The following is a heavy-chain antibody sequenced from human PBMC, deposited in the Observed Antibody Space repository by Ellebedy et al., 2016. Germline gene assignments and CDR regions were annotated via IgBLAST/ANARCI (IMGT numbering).Heavy chain of an antibody. CDR2: VYYSGST. CDR3: ARSPEPFITMVRGVVYGMDV. Sequence: SETLSLTCTVSGGSISSYYWSWIRQPPGKGLEWIGSVYYSGSTYYNPSLKSRVTISVDTSKNQFSLKLSSVTAADTAVYYCARSPEPFITMVRGVVYGMDVWGQGTTVTVSS. V-gene: IGHV4-59*01. CDR1: GGSISSYY. D-gene: IGHD3-10*01. J-gene: IGHJ6*02.